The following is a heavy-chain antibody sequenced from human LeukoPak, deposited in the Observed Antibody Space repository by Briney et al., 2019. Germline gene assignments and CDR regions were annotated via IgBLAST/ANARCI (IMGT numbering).Heavy chain of an antibody. D-gene: IGHD6-13*01. CDR2: INTDGSTT. CDR1: GFSFSSYW. V-gene: IGHV3-74*01. Sequence: GGSLRLSCAASGFSFSSYWMHWVRQAPGKGLVWVSRINTDGSTTTYADSVKGRLTISRDTAKNTLYLQMNSLRAEDTAVYYCARVAGGTTFDYWGQGALVTVSS. J-gene: IGHJ4*02. CDR3: ARVAGGTTFDY.